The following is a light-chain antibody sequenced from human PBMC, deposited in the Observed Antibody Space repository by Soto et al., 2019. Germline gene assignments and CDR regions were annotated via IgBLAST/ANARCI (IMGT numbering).Light chain of an antibody. V-gene: IGKV1-5*01. Sequence: DIQMTQSPSTLSASVGDRVTITCRSSQSISSWLAWYQQKPGKAPKLLIYDASSLESVVPSRFSGSGSGTDFTLTIITLQPDDFATYYCQQYNSYLFSFGPGTKVDIK. CDR3: QQYNSYLFS. CDR1: QSISSW. J-gene: IGKJ3*01. CDR2: DAS.